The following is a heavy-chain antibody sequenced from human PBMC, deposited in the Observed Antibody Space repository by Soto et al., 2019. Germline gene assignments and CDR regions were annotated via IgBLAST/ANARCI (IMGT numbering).Heavy chain of an antibody. D-gene: IGHD4-17*01. V-gene: IGHV4-59*01. CDR2: IYYSGST. CDR1: GGSISSYY. Sequence: SKTLSLTCTVSGGSISSYYWSWIRQPPGKGLEWIGYIYYSGSTNYNPSLKSRVTISVDTSKNQFSLKLSSVTAADTAVYYCARGYGDYDNWFDPWGQGTLVTVSS. CDR3: ARGYGDYDNWFDP. J-gene: IGHJ5*02.